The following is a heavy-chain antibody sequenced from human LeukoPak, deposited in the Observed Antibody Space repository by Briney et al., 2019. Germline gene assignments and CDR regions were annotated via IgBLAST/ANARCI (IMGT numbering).Heavy chain of an antibody. J-gene: IGHJ4*02. Sequence: GGSLRLSCAASGFTFSSYGMHWVRQAPGKGLEWVAFIRYDGSNKYYADSVKGRFTISRDNSKNTLYLQMNSLRAEDTAVYYCARDGWATSDYWGQGTLVTVSS. CDR3: ARDGWATSDY. CDR1: GFTFSSYG. V-gene: IGHV3-30*02. D-gene: IGHD3-10*01. CDR2: IRYDGSNK.